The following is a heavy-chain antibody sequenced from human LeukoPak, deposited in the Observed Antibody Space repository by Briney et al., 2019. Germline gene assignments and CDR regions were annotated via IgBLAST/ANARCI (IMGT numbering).Heavy chain of an antibody. V-gene: IGHV3-23*01. CDR1: GFIFSNYA. CDR2: IDSTGAYT. Sequence: GGSLRLSCAASGFIFSNYAMSWVRQAPGKGLEWVSAIDSTGAYTYYADSVKGRFTISRDNSKNTLYLQMNSLRAEDTAVYYCARVRRGALDYWGQGTLVTVSS. D-gene: IGHD1-26*01. CDR3: ARVRRGALDY. J-gene: IGHJ4*02.